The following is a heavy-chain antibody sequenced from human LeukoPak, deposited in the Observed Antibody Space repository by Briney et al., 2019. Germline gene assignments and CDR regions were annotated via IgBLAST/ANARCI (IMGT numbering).Heavy chain of an antibody. J-gene: IGHJ5*02. D-gene: IGHD3-3*01. CDR2: ISYDGSNK. CDR1: GFTFGSFG. Sequence: GGSLRLSCAASGFTFGSFGVHWVRQAPGKGLEWVAVISYDGSNKYYADSVKGRFTISRDNSKNTLYLEMNSLRAEDTAVYYCARERERFLNLWGQGTLVTVSS. CDR3: ARERERFLNL. V-gene: IGHV3-30*04.